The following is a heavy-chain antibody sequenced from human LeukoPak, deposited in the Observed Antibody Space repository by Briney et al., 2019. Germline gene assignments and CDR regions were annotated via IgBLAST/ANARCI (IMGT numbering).Heavy chain of an antibody. D-gene: IGHD3-16*01. CDR3: ARVGGEMPLFYYRMDV. J-gene: IGHJ6*02. Sequence: GGSLRLSCAASGFTFSSYWMHWVRQAPGKGLVWVSRINSDGSSTSYADSVKGRFTISRDNAKNTLYLQMNSLRAEDTAVYYCARVGGEMPLFYYRMDVWGQGTTVTVS. CDR2: INSDGSST. CDR1: GFTFSSYW. V-gene: IGHV3-74*01.